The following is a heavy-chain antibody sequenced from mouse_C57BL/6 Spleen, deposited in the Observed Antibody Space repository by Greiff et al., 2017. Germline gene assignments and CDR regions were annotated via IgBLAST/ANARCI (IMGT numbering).Heavy chain of an antibody. CDR2: INPSNGGT. J-gene: IGHJ1*03. D-gene: IGHD2-13*01. CDR1: GYSFTGYY. Sequence: VQLQQSGPELVKPGASVKISCKASGYSFTGYYMNWVKQSPEKSLEWIGEINPSNGGTTYNQKFKAKATLTVDKSSSTAYMQLKSLTAEDSAVYYWARERGDWGTGTTVTVAS. V-gene: IGHV1-42*01. CDR3: ARERGD.